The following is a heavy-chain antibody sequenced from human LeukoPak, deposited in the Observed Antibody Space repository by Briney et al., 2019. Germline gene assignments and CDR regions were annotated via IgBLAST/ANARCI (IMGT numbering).Heavy chain of an antibody. CDR2: ISSSDSRYI. CDR1: GFTFSSYG. D-gene: IGHD6-19*01. J-gene: IGHJ3*02. CDR3: ARARSGWYGDAFDI. V-gene: IGHV3-21*01. Sequence: GGSLRLSCAASGFTFSSYGMNWVRQAPGKGLEWVSSISSSDSRYIYYADSVKGRFTISRDNAKNSLYLQMNSLRAEDTAVYYCARARSGWYGDAFDIWGQGTMVTVSS.